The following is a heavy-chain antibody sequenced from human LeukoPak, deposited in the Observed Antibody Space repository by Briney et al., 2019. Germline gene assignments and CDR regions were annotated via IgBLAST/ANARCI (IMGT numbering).Heavy chain of an antibody. CDR2: IYPRDSDT. CDR1: GYTFTHQW. V-gene: IGHV5-51*01. J-gene: IGHJ4*02. Sequence: GESLKISCKASGYTFTHQWIGWVRQMSGSGLEWMGIIYPRDSDTIYSPSFQGHVTISADTSINTAYLEWSSLEASDTAIYYCARHSDVIGAIWGQGTLVTLSS. CDR3: ARHSDVIGAI. D-gene: IGHD3-10*01.